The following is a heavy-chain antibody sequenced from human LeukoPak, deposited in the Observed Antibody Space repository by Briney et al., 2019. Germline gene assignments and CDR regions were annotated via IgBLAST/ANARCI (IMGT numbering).Heavy chain of an antibody. V-gene: IGHV4-4*07. D-gene: IGHD3-22*01. CDR3: ARVDYYDSSGYYWYFDL. CDR1: GGSISSYY. J-gene: IGHJ2*01. CDR2: IYTSGST. Sequence: SGTLSLTCTVSGGSISSYYWSWIRQPAGKGLEWIGRIYTSGSTNYNPSLKSLVTMSVDTSNNQFSPKLRAVTAADTAVYYCARVDYYDSSGYYWYFDLWGRGTLVTVSS.